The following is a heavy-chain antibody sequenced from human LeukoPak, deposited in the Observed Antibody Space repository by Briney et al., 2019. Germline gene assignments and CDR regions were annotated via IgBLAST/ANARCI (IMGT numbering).Heavy chain of an antibody. J-gene: IGHJ4*02. D-gene: IGHD3-22*01. CDR1: GGSISSSASD. CDR2: IYYSGST. CDR3: ARLYYYDSSGYPDY. Sequence: SETLSLTCTVSGGSISSSASDWGGVRRPPGKGIEWIGYIYYSGSTKYNPSLKSRVTISVDTSKNQFSLKLSSVTAADTAVYYCARLYYYDSSGYPDYWGQGTLVTVSS. V-gene: IGHV4-61*05.